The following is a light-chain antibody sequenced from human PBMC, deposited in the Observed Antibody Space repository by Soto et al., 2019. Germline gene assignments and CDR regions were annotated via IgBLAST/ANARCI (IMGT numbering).Light chain of an antibody. CDR1: QSVSSTY. CDR2: GAS. J-gene: IGKJ1*01. V-gene: IGKV3-20*01. Sequence: EIVMTQSPATLSVSPGGRATLSCRASQSVSSTYLAWYQQKPGQAPRLLIYGASSRTTGIPDRFSGSGSGTDFTLTISRLEPEDFAMYYCQQCGGSPTFGQGTKVDI. CDR3: QQCGGSPT.